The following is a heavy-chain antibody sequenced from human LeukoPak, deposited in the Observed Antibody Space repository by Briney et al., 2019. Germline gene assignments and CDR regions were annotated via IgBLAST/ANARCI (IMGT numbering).Heavy chain of an antibody. D-gene: IGHD2-15*01. Sequence: GGSLRLSCAASGFTFSSHWMHWVRQAPGKGLVWVSRINGDGSNTTYADSVKGRFTISRDNAKNTLYLQMNSLRAEDTAVYHCARSKSWYSTDALDIWGQGTMVTVYS. V-gene: IGHV3-74*03. CDR1: GFTFSSHW. CDR2: INGDGSNT. J-gene: IGHJ3*02. CDR3: ARSKSWYSTDALDI.